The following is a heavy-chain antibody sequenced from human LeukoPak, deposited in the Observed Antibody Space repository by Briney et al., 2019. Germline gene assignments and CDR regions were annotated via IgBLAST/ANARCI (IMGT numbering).Heavy chain of an antibody. CDR1: GGIFSSYA. Sequence: SVKVSCKASGGIFSSYAISWVRQAPGQGLEWMGRIIPIFGTANYAQKFQGRVTITTDESTSTAYMELSSLRSEDTAVYYCARVSSGYSGYDYWGQGTLVTVSS. V-gene: IGHV1-69*05. J-gene: IGHJ4*02. CDR2: IIPIFGTA. D-gene: IGHD5-12*01. CDR3: ARVSSGYSGYDY.